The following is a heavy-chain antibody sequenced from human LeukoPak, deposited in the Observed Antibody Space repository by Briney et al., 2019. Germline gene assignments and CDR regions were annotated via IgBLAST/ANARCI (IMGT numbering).Heavy chain of an antibody. CDR2: IYYSGST. CDR3: ARRIGYREAGYNWFDP. J-gene: IGHJ5*02. Sequence: PSETLSLTCTVSGGSISSYYWSWLRQPPGKGLEWVGYIYYSGSTNYNPSLKSRVTISVDTSKNQFSLKLSSVTAADTAVYYCARRIGYREAGYNWFDPWGQGTLVTVSS. V-gene: IGHV4-59*08. D-gene: IGHD3-3*01. CDR1: GGSISSYY.